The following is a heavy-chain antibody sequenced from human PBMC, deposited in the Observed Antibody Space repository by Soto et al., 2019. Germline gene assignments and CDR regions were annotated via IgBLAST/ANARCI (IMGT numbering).Heavy chain of an antibody. D-gene: IGHD3-16*01. CDR3: XXDWGAYYYYGMDA. J-gene: IGHJ6*02. Sequence: QVQLVESGGGVVQPGRSLRLSCAASGFIFRSYGMHWVRQAPGKGLEWVAVMSFDGSNKYYADSVKGRFTISRDNSKNTLYLQVNSLRAEDTXXYYXXXDWGAYYYYGMDAWGQGTTVIVSS. V-gene: IGHV3-30*03. CDR1: GFIFRSYG. CDR2: MSFDGSNK.